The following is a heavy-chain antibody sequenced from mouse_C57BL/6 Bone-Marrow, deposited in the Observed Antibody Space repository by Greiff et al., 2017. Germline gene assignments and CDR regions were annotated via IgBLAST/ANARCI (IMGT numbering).Heavy chain of an antibody. CDR1: GYTFTSYW. CDR2: IHPNSGSA. V-gene: IGHV1-64*01. CDR3: ARSMGDDGGDD. J-gene: IGHJ4*01. D-gene: IGHD2-12*01. Sequence: VPLQQSGAELVKPGASVKLSCKASGYTFTSYWMHWVKHRPGQGLVWIGMIHPNSGSANYNEKFKSKATLTVDKSSSTDYMQLSSLTSEDSAVYYCARSMGDDGGDDWGQGTTVTVSS.